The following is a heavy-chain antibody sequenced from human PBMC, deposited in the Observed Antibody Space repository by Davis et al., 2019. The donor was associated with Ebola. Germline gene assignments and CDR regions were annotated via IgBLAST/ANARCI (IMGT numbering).Heavy chain of an antibody. CDR1: GYTFTGYY. Sequence: ASVKVSCKASGYTFTGYYMHWVRQAPGQGLEWMGIINPSGGSTSYAQKFQGRVTMTRDTSTSTVYMELSSLRSEDTAVYYCARELLWFGELIYWGQGTLVTVSS. D-gene: IGHD3-10*01. CDR3: ARELLWFGELIY. V-gene: IGHV1-46*01. CDR2: INPSGGST. J-gene: IGHJ4*02.